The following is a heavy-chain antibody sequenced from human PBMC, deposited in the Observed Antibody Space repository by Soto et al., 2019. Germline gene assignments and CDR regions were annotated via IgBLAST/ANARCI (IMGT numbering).Heavy chain of an antibody. CDR2: VYYSANT. CDR3: ARGGWSNDY. V-gene: IGHV4-59*01. CDR1: GGSINNYY. Sequence: SETLSVTCTVAGGSINNYYWSWIRQPPGKGLECIGYVYYSANTNYNPSLKSRVTISVDTSKNQFSLKLTSVTAADTAVYYCARGGWSNDYWGPGTLVTVSS. D-gene: IGHD6-19*01. J-gene: IGHJ4*02.